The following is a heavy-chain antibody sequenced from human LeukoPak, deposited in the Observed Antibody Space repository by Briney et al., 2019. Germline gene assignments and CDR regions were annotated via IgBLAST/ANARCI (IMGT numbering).Heavy chain of an antibody. Sequence: SVKVSCKASGGTFSSYAISWVRQAPGQGLEWRGGIIPIFGTANYAQKFQGRVTITADESTSTAYMELSSLRSEDTAVYYCASTADRDSSGYYSDYWGQGTLVTVSS. CDR3: ASTADRDSSGYYSDY. D-gene: IGHD3-22*01. V-gene: IGHV1-69*13. CDR1: GGTFSSYA. J-gene: IGHJ4*02. CDR2: IIPIFGTA.